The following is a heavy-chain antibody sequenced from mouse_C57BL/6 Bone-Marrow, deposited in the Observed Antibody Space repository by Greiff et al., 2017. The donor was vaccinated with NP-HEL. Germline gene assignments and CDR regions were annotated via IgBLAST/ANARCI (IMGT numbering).Heavy chain of an antibody. Sequence: QVQLQQPGAELVKPGASVKMSCKASGYTFTSYWITWVKQRPGQGLEWIGDIYPGSGSTNYNEKFKSKATLTVDTSSSTAYMQLSSLTSEDSAVYYCARANYGSSYNFDYWGQGTTRTVSS. J-gene: IGHJ2*01. CDR1: GYTFTSYW. V-gene: IGHV1-55*01. D-gene: IGHD1-1*01. CDR2: IYPGSGST. CDR3: ARANYGSSYNFDY.